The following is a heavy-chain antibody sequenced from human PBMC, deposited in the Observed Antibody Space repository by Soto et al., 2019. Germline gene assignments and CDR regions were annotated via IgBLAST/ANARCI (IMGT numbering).Heavy chain of an antibody. J-gene: IGHJ6*02. CDR3: AKDYYDSSGYGPYYFYGMDV. V-gene: IGHV3-30*18. Sequence: QVQLVESGGGVVQPGRSLRLSCAASGFTFSSYGMHWVRQSPGKGLEWVAVISYDVSNKYYADSVKGRFTISRDNSKNTLYLQMNSLRAEDTAVYYCAKDYYDSSGYGPYYFYGMDVWGQGTTVTVSS. CDR2: ISYDVSNK. CDR1: GFTFSSYG. D-gene: IGHD3-22*01.